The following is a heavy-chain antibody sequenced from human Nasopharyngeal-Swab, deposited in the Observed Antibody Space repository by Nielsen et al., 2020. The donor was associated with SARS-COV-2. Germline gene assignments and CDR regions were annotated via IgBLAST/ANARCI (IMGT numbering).Heavy chain of an antibody. CDR1: GFTFSSYG. Sequence: GESLKISCAASGFTFSSYGMHWVRQAPGKGLEWVAFIRYDGSNKYYADSVKGRFTISRDNSKNTLYLQMNSLRAEDTAVYYCARDNKVPAALYYYYGMDVWGQGTTVTVSS. D-gene: IGHD2-2*01. V-gene: IGHV3-30*02. J-gene: IGHJ6*02. CDR2: IRYDGSNK. CDR3: ARDNKVPAALYYYYGMDV.